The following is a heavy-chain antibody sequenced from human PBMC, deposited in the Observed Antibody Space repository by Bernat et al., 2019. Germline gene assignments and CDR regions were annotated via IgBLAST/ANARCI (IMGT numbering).Heavy chain of an antibody. V-gene: IGHV4-39*01. CDR2: IYYSGST. CDR1: GGSISSSSYY. J-gene: IGHJ4*02. CDR3: ARRGNWNYNPFDY. Sequence: QVQLQESGPGLVKPSETLSLTCTVSGGSISSSSYYWGWIRQPPGKGLEWIGSIYYSGSTYYNPSLKSRVTISVDTSKNQFSLKLSSVTAADTAVYYCARRGNWNYNPFDYWGQGTLVTVSS. D-gene: IGHD1-7*01.